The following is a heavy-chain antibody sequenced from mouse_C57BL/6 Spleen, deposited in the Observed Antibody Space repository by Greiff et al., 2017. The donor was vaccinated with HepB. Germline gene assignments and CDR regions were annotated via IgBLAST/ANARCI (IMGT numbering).Heavy chain of an antibody. CDR3: ARSLLGYFDV. J-gene: IGHJ1*03. D-gene: IGHD2-12*01. Sequence: QVQLQQPGAELVKPGASVKLSCKASGYTFTSYWMHWVKQRPGQGLEWIGMIHPNSGSTNYNEKFKSKATLTVDKSSSTAYMQLSSLTSEDAAVYYCARSLLGYFDVWGTGTTVTVSS. CDR2: IHPNSGST. CDR1: GYTFTSYW. V-gene: IGHV1-64*01.